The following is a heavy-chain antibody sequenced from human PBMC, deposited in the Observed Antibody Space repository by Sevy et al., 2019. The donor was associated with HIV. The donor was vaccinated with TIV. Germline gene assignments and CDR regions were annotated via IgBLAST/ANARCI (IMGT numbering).Heavy chain of an antibody. CDR2: ISGSGGST. D-gene: IGHD6-6*01. CDR1: GFTFSSYA. CDR3: AKDMYSSSSY. V-gene: IGHV3-23*01. J-gene: IGHJ4*02. Sequence: RGFLRLSCAASGFTFSSYAMSWVRQAPGKGLEGVSAISGSGGSTYYADSVKGRFTVSRDNSKNTLYLQMNSLRAEDTALYYCAKDMYSSSSYWGQGTLVTVSS.